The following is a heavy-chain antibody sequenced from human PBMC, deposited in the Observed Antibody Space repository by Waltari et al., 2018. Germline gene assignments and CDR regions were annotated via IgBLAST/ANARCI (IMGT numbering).Heavy chain of an antibody. CDR3: TRGYSGSSDY. D-gene: IGHD6-6*01. V-gene: IGHV2-5*02. Sequence: QITLKESGPTLVKPTQTLTLTCTFSGFSLSTSVVGVGWIRQPPGKGLEWIGSMYYDGTTYYSPSLKSRVSISMDTSKNQFSLKLSSVTAADTAIYYCTRGYSGSSDYWGQGTLVTVSS. CDR2: MYYDGTT. J-gene: IGHJ4*02. CDR1: GFSLSTSVVG.